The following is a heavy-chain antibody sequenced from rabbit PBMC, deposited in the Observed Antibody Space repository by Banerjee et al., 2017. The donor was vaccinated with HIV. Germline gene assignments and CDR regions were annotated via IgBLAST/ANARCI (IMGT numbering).Heavy chain of an antibody. CDR2: IDAGSRGST. Sequence: QEQLEESGGGLVQPEGSLTLTCTASGFSFSSNYYMCWVRQAPGKGLEWIACIDAGSRGSTYYASWAKGRFTISKTSSTTVTLQMTSLTAADTATYFCARRDGGYVAYGYAYYGMDLWGQGTLVTVS. J-gene: IGHJ6*01. CDR1: GFSFSSNYY. D-gene: IGHD6-1*01. V-gene: IGHV1S45*01. CDR3: ARRDGGYVAYGYAYYGMDL.